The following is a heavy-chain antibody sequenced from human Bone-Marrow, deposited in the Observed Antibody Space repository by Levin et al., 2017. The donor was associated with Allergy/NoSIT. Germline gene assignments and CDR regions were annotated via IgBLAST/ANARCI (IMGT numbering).Heavy chain of an antibody. CDR2: IKSNVDGGTT. CDR3: TTPHYDFRTAYFVVDY. Sequence: GGSLRLSCAASGFTFTNAWMSWVRQAPGKGLEWVGLIKSNVDGGTTDSAAPVKDRSTITRDDSKYILYLQMKSLTTEDTAVYYWTTPHYDFRTAYFVVDYWGQGTRVIVSS. J-gene: IGHJ4*02. V-gene: IGHV3-15*01. D-gene: IGHD3-3*01. CDR1: GFTFTNAW.